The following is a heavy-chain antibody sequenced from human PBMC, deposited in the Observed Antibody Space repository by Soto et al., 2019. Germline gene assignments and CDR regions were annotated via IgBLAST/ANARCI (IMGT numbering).Heavy chain of an antibody. D-gene: IGHD4-17*01. CDR2: ISYDGSNK. V-gene: IGHV3-30-3*01. J-gene: IGHJ4*02. CDR1: GFTFSSYA. Sequence: GGSLRLSCAASGFTFSSYAMHWVRQAPGKGLEWVAVISYDGSNKYYADSVKGRFTISRGNSKNTLYLQMNSLRAEDTAVYYCAKETADYGDSSPIDYWGQGTLVTVSS. CDR3: AKETADYGDSSPIDY.